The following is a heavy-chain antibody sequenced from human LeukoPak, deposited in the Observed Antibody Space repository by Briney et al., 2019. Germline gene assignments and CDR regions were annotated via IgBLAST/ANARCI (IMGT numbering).Heavy chain of an antibody. CDR2: IYYSGST. Sequence: SETLSLTCTVSGVSISSYYWSWIRQPPGKGLEWIGYIYYSGSTNYNPSLKSRVTISVDTSKNQFSLKLSSVTAADTAVYYCARKAYSYGYALDSWGQGTLVTVSS. D-gene: IGHD5-18*01. J-gene: IGHJ4*02. CDR1: GVSISSYY. V-gene: IGHV4-59*08. CDR3: ARKAYSYGYALDS.